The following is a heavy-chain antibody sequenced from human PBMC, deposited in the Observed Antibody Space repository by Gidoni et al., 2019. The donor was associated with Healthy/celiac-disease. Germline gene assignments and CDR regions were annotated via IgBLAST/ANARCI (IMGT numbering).Heavy chain of an antibody. J-gene: IGHJ4*02. V-gene: IGHV4-34*01. Sequence: QVQLQQWGAGLLKPSETLSLTCAVYGGSFSGYYWSWIRQPPGKGLEWIGEINHSGSTNYNPSLKSRVTISVDTSKNQFSLKLSSVTAADTAVYYCASVSSVGYYDSSGYYYYWGQGTLVTVSS. CDR1: GGSFSGYY. CDR2: INHSGST. D-gene: IGHD3-22*01. CDR3: ASVSSVGYYDSSGYYYY.